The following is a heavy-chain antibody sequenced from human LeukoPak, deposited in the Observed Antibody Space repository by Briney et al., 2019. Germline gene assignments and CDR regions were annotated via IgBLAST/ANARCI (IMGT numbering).Heavy chain of an antibody. J-gene: IGHJ3*02. D-gene: IGHD6-19*01. V-gene: IGHV4-59*01. CDR3: ARVNLGYSSGLWHQPTANAFDI. CDR2: IYYSGST. CDR1: DGSISSYY. Sequence: SETLSLTCTVSDGSISSYYWSWIWQPPGKGLEWIGYIYYSGSTNYNPSLKSRVTISVDTSKNQFSLKLSSVTAADTAVYYCARVNLGYSSGLWHQPTANAFDIWGQGTMVTVSS.